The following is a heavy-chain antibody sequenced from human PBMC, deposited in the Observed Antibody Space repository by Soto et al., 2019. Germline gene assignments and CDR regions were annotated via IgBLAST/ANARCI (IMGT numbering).Heavy chain of an antibody. CDR2: IYYSGST. D-gene: IGHD3-10*01. CDR3: ARRRYYYGSGSYYNEHDAFDI. Sequence: SETLSLTCTVSGGSISSYYWSWIRQPPGKGLEWIGYIYYSGSTNYNPSLKSRVTISVDTSKNQFSLKLSSVTAADTAVYYCARRRYYYGSGSYYNEHDAFDIWGQGTMVTV. V-gene: IGHV4-59*01. CDR1: GGSISSYY. J-gene: IGHJ3*02.